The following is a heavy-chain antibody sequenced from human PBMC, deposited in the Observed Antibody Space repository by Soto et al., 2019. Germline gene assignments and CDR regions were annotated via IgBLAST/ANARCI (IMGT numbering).Heavy chain of an antibody. CDR2: IHYSGST. J-gene: IGHJ4*02. CDR3: ARLTGSFDDHFDY. CDR1: FGFISNKSYY. D-gene: IGHD3-10*01. V-gene: IGHV4-39*01. Sequence: SETLCLICSVSFGFISNKSYYWSRLRQHQGKWLEWTASIHYSGSTYYNPSLKSRVTMSVDTSKNQFSLKLSSVTAADTAVYYCARLTGSFDDHFDYWGQGILVTVSS.